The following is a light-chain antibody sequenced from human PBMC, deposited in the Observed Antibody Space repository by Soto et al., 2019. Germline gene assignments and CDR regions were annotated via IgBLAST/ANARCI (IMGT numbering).Light chain of an antibody. CDR2: GAS. CDR3: QQYDTIQYT. J-gene: IGKJ2*01. CDR1: QDITTY. V-gene: IGKV1-33*01. Sequence: DIQMTQSPSSLSASVGDRVTITCQASQDITTYLNWFQQKPGKAPKLLIYGASNLETGVPSRFSGSGSGTDFTVAISSLQPEDIATYYCQQYDTIQYTFGQGTKLEIK.